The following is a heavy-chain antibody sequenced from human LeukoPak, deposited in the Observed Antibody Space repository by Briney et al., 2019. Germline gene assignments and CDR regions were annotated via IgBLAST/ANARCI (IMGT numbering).Heavy chain of an antibody. CDR2: INHSGST. J-gene: IGHJ5*02. Sequence: PSETLSLTCAVYGGSFSGYYWSWIRQPPGKGLEWIGEINHSGSTNYNPSLKSRVTISVDTSKNQFSLKLSSVTAADTAVYYCARLRTLWWELPHGFDPWGQGTLVTVSS. V-gene: IGHV4-34*01. D-gene: IGHD1-26*01. CDR3: ARLRTLWWELPHGFDP. CDR1: GGSFSGYY.